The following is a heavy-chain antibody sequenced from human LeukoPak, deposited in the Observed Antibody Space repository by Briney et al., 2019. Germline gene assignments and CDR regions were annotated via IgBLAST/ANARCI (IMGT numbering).Heavy chain of an antibody. Sequence: ASVTVSCKASGGTFSSYAISWVRQAPGQGLEWMGGIIPIFGTASYAQKFQGRVTITADESTSTAYMELSSLRSEDTAVYYCARGYSSGWKNYYFDYWGQGTLVTVSS. CDR1: GGTFSSYA. V-gene: IGHV1-69*13. CDR3: ARGYSSGWKNYYFDY. J-gene: IGHJ4*02. D-gene: IGHD6-19*01. CDR2: IIPIFGTA.